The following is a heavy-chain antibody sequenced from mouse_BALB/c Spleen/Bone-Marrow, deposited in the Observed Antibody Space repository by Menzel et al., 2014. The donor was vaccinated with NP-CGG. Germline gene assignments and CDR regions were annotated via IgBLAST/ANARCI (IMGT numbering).Heavy chain of an antibody. V-gene: IGHV14-3*02. Sequence: EVQLVESGAELVKPGASVKLSCTASGFNIKDTYMHWVKQRPEQGLEWIGRIDPANGNTKYDPKFQGKATITADTSSNTAYLQLSSLTSEDTAVYYCALYYYGSSGFAYWGQGTLVTVSA. D-gene: IGHD1-1*01. J-gene: IGHJ3*01. CDR2: IDPANGNT. CDR3: ALYYYGSSGFAY. CDR1: GFNIKDTY.